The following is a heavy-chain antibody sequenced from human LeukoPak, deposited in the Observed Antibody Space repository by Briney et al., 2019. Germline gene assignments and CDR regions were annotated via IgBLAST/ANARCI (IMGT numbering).Heavy chain of an antibody. CDR3: ARGANYYDSSGYSATFDY. V-gene: IGHV4-34*01. CDR2: INHSGST. CDR1: GGSISSYS. Sequence: SETLSLTCTVSGGSISSYSWSWIRQPPGKGLEWIVEINHSGSTKNNPSLKSRVTISVDTSKNQFSLKLTSVTAADTAVYYCARGANYYDSSGYSATFDYWGQGTLVTVSS. D-gene: IGHD3-22*01. J-gene: IGHJ4*02.